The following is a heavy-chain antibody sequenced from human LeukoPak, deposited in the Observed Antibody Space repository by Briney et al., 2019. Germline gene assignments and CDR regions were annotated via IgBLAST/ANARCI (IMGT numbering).Heavy chain of an antibody. CDR3: ARLLVGVITSHSGDC. V-gene: IGHV4-39*02. Sequence: SETLSLTCTVSSDSISNSAYHWGWIRQLPGRGLERIGTIYYSRGTYYNPSLKSRVTISVDTSKNHFSLKLSSVTAADTAVYYCARLLVGVITSHSGDCWGQGTLVTVSS. CDR1: SDSISNSAYH. CDR2: IYYSRGT. J-gene: IGHJ4*02. D-gene: IGHD3-22*01.